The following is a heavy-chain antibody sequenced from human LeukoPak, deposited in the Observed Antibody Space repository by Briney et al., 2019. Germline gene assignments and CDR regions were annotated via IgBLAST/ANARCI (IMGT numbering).Heavy chain of an antibody. J-gene: IGHJ4*02. CDR1: GGSISSGGYY. CDR3: AKTQGSGWYYFDY. CDR2: IYYSGST. Sequence: SQTLSLTCTVSGGSISSGGYYWSWIRQHPGKGLEWIGYIYYSGSTYYHPSLKSRVTISVDTSKNQFSLKLSSVTAADTAVYYCAKTQGSGWYYFDYWGQGTLVTVSS. D-gene: IGHD6-19*01. V-gene: IGHV4-31*03.